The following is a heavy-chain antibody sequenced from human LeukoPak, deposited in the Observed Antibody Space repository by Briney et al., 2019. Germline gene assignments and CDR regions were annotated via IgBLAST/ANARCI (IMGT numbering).Heavy chain of an antibody. J-gene: IGHJ4*02. V-gene: IGHV4-59*01. CDR2: IYYSGST. CDR1: GGSISSYY. D-gene: IGHD3-10*01. CDR3: AGGLWFGELFNY. Sequence: PSETLSLTCTVSGGSISSYYWSWIRQPPGKGLEWIGYIYYSGSTNYNPSLKSRVTISVDTSKNQFSLKLSSVTAADTAVYYCAGGLWFGELFNYWGQGTLVTVSS.